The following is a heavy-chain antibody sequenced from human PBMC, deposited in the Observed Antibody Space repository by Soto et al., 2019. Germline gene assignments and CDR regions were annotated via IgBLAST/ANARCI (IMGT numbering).Heavy chain of an antibody. CDR2: MNPNSGNT. D-gene: IGHD6-19*01. J-gene: IGHJ3*02. CDR1: GYTFTSYD. Sequence: QVQLVQSGAEVKKPGASVKVSCKASGYTFTSYDINWVRQATGQGLEWMGWMNPNSGNTGYAQKFQGRVTMTRNTPISRDYMELSRLRSEDTAVYYCARSIEGAGAGEDAFDIWGQGTMVTVSS. V-gene: IGHV1-8*01. CDR3: ARSIEGAGAGEDAFDI.